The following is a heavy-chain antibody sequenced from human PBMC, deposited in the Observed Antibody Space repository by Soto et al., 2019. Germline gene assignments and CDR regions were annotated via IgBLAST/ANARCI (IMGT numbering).Heavy chain of an antibody. CDR3: AREGHDILTGPPWVWYFDL. J-gene: IGHJ2*01. V-gene: IGHV4-34*01. CDR1: GGSFSGYY. Sequence: QVQLQQWGAGPLRPLETLSLTCGVSGGSFSGYYWAWIRQSPGKGLEWIGEINDRGSINYNPSLKSRGSISGGTSKNHYSLNPRSVAAADTAVYYCAREGHDILTGPPWVWYFDLWGRGTLVTVSS. D-gene: IGHD3-9*01. CDR2: INDRGSI.